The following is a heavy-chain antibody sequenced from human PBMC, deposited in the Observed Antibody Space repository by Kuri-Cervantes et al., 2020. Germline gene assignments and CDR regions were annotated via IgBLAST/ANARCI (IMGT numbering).Heavy chain of an antibody. CDR2: ISYDGSNK. CDR3: AKDFRWRVHSFDS. Sequence: GESLKISCAASRFNFSSYAMHWVRQAPGKGLEWVAVISYDGSNKYYADSVKGRFTISRDNSKNTLYLQMNSLRPDDTAIYSCAKDFRWRVHSFDSWGPGTVVTVSS. V-gene: IGHV3-30-3*02. D-gene: IGHD6-19*01. CDR1: RFNFSSYA. J-gene: IGHJ4*02.